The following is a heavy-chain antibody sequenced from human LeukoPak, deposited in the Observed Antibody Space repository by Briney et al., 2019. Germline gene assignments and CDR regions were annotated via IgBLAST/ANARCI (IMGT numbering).Heavy chain of an antibody. CDR1: GYSFTSYW. CDR2: IYPGDSET. CDR3: ARLGIAAAGNDAFDI. D-gene: IGHD6-13*01. V-gene: IGHV5-51*01. Sequence: GESLKISCKGSGYSFTSYWIGWVRQMPGKGLEWMGIIYPGDSETRYSPSFQGQVTISADKSISTAYLQWSSLKASDTAMYYCARLGIAAAGNDAFDIWGQGTMVTVFS. J-gene: IGHJ3*02.